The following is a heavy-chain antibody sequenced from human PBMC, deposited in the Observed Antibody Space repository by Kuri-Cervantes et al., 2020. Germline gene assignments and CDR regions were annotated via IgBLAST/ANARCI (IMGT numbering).Heavy chain of an antibody. CDR3: TSMGAPDY. J-gene: IGHJ4*02. D-gene: IGHD1-26*01. CDR2: IRYDGSNE. Sequence: GESLKISCAASGFTFSSYGMHWVRQAPGKGLEWVAFIRYDGSNEYYADSVKGRFTISRDNSKNTLFLQMNSLGAEDTAVYYCTSMGAPDYWGQGILVTVSS. V-gene: IGHV3-30*02. CDR1: GFTFSSYG.